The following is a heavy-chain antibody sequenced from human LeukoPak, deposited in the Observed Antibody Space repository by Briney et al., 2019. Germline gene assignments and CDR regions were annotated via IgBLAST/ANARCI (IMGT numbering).Heavy chain of an antibody. CDR3: ATGFRGFGELSVTFAY. CDR2: FDPEDGET. V-gene: IGHV1-24*01. Sequence: ASVKVSCKVSGYTLTELSMHWVRQAPGKGLEWMGGFDPEDGETIYAQKFQSRVTMTEDTSTDTAYMELSSLRSEDTAVYYCATGFRGFGELSVTFAYWGQGTLVTVSS. CDR1: GYTLTELS. J-gene: IGHJ4*02. D-gene: IGHD3-10*01.